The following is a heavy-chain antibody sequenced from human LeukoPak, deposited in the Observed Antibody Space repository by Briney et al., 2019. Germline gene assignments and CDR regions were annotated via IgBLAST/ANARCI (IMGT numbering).Heavy chain of an antibody. J-gene: IGHJ4*02. V-gene: IGHV1-2*02. CDR2: INRNSGGT. D-gene: IGHD3/OR15-3a*01. CDR1: GYTFTGYY. CDR3: ARVGSIPNRTGYYSYYFDY. Sequence: GASVKVSCKASGYTFTGYYMHWVRQAPGQGLEWMGWINRNSGGTNYAQKFQGRVTMTRDTSISTAYMELSRLRSDDTAVYYCARVGSIPNRTGYYSYYFDYWGQGTLVTVSS.